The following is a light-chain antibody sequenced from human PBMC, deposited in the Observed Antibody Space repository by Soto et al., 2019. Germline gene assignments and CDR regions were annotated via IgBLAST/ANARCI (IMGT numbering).Light chain of an antibody. J-gene: IGKJ1*01. CDR1: QSISDT. CDR3: QQYNNWPWT. V-gene: IGKV3-15*01. Sequence: EIVMTQSPATLSVSPGGRATLSCRASQSISDTLPWYQQKPGQAPRLLLHRASTRPTGFPARFSGSGSGTDFPLTTSSLQSEAFALYYCQQYNNWPWTFGQGNTVDIK. CDR2: RAS.